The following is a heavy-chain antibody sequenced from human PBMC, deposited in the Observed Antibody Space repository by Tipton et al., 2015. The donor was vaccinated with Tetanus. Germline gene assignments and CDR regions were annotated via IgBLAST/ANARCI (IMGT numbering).Heavy chain of an antibody. CDR3: ARHVLSNSMGPRKSRQYYIDY. J-gene: IGHJ4*02. CDR1: GFTLTTYS. Sequence: SLRLSCAASGFTLTTYSINWFRQAPGKGLEWVSSITGSGHITYADSVKGRFTISRDNAKNSVYLQMDSLKASDTAIYYCARHVLSNSMGPRKSRQYYIDYWGQGTLVTVSS. D-gene: IGHD3-10*02. CDR2: ITGSGHI. V-gene: IGHV3-21*04.